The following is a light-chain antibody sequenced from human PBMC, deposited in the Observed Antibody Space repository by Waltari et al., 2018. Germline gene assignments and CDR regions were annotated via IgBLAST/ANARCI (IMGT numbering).Light chain of an antibody. V-gene: IGKV3-20*01. CDR3: QHYVSLPVT. CDR2: YAA. J-gene: IGKJ1*01. CDR1: QSVSRT. Sequence: EIVLTQSPGTLSLSPGERATLSCRASQSVSRTLAWYQQKPGQAPRLLLCYAASRATGIPDRFSGSGSGTDFSLTITRLEPEDFAVYYCQHYVSLPVTFGQGTKVEIK.